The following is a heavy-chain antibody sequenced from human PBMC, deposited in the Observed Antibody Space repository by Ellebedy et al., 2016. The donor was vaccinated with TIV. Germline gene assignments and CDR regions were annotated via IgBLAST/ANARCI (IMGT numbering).Heavy chain of an antibody. CDR3: AKTRNGWELRDWFDP. V-gene: IGHV3-23*01. Sequence: GESLKISCAASGFTFSSYAMSWVRQAPGKGLEWVSAISGSGGSTYYADSVKGRFTTSRDNSKNTLYLQMNSLRAEDTAVYYCAKTRNGWELRDWFDPWGQGTLVTVSS. D-gene: IGHD1-26*01. CDR1: GFTFSSYA. J-gene: IGHJ5*02. CDR2: ISGSGGST.